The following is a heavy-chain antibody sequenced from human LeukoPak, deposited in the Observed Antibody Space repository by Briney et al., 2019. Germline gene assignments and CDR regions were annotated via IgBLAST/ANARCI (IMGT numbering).Heavy chain of an antibody. CDR2: ISGSGGST. V-gene: IGHV3-23*01. Sequence: PGGSLRLSCAASGFTFSSYGMSWVRQAPGKGLEWVSAISGSGGSTYYADSVKGRFTISRDNSKNTLYLQMNSLRAEDTAVYYCAKPDELSYYFDYWGQGTLVTVSS. J-gene: IGHJ4*02. D-gene: IGHD3-10*01. CDR3: AKPDELSYYFDY. CDR1: GFTFSSYG.